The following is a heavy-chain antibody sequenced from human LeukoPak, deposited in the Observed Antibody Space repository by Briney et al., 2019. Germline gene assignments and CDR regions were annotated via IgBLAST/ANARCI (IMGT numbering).Heavy chain of an antibody. CDR1: GYLLSELS. D-gene: IGHD4-23*01. CDR3: TTGMANDYAGNDY. V-gene: IGHV1-24*01. Sequence: ASVRVSCKVSGYLLSELSIHWVRQTAGKGLEWMAGFAREVDDTIYSENFQGRVTMTEDTSTDTAYMELSSLTFDDTAVYYCTTGMANDYAGNDYWSQGTLVTVSS. J-gene: IGHJ4*02. CDR2: FAREVDDT.